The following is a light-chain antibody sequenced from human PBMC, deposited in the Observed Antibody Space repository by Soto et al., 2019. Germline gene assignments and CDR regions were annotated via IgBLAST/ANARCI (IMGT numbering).Light chain of an antibody. CDR1: QGISNY. J-gene: IGKJ4*01. V-gene: IGKV1-27*01. Sequence: DIQMTQSPSSLSASVGDRVTITCRASQGISNYLAWYQQKPGKVPKLLIYAASTLQSGVPSRFSGSGSGTDFTLTITSLQPEDVATYCCQKYNSAPPLTYGGGTKVEIK. CDR3: QKYNSAPPLT. CDR2: AAS.